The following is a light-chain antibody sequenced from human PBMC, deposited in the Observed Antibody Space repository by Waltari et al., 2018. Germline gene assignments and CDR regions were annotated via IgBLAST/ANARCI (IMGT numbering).Light chain of an antibody. J-gene: IGLJ2*01. CDR1: SNDIGSYNY. CDR2: DVS. CDR3: SSYTSSGTLV. Sequence: QSALTQPATVSGSPGQSITISCSGTSNDIGSYNYISWYQQHPGRAPKLMIYDVSDRPSVLSVRFSGSQSCNTASLSISGLQAEDDAYYYCSSYTSSGTLVFGGGTKLTVL. V-gene: IGLV2-14*03.